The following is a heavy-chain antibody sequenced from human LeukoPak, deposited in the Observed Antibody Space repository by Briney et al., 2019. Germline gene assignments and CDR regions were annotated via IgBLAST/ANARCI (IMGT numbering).Heavy chain of an antibody. CDR2: ISYDGSNK. D-gene: IGHD5-18*01. Sequence: PGGSLRLSCAASGFTYSSYAMHWVRQAPGKGLEGVAVISYDGSNKYYEYSVKGRFTISRDNSKNTLYLQMNSLRAEDTAVYYCARDTAMVTNYFDYWGQGTLVTVSS. CDR1: GFTYSSYA. CDR3: ARDTAMVTNYFDY. J-gene: IGHJ4*02. V-gene: IGHV3-30-3*01.